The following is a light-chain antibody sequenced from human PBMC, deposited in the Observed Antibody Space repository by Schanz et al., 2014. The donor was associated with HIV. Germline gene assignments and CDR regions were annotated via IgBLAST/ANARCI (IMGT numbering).Light chain of an antibody. V-gene: IGLV1-44*01. J-gene: IGLJ3*02. Sequence: QSVLTQPPSASGTPGQRVAISCSGSSPNPGSLIVNWYHPFPGTAPKLLIYNAYLRPSGVPDRFSGSKSGTSASLAISGLQSEDEADYYCATWDDALKAWVFGGGTKPTVL. CDR1: SPNPGSLI. CDR3: ATWDDALKAWV. CDR2: NAY.